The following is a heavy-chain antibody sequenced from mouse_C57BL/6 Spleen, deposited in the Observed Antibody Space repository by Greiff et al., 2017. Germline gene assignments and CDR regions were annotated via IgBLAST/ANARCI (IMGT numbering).Heavy chain of an antibody. Sequence: VQLQESGAELVRPGASVTLSCKASGYTFTDYEMHWVKQTPVHGLEWIGAIDPETGGTAYNQKFKGKAILTADKSSSTAYMELRSLTSEDSAVYYCTRWDYAMDYWGQGTSVTVSS. CDR1: GYTFTDYE. CDR3: TRWDYAMDY. J-gene: IGHJ4*01. CDR2: IDPETGGT. V-gene: IGHV1-15*01.